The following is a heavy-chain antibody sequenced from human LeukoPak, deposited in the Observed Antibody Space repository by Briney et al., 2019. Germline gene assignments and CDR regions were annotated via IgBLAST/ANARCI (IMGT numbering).Heavy chain of an antibody. D-gene: IGHD3-3*01. Sequence: SETLSLTCTVSGGSISSSSYYWGWIRQPPGRGLEWIGYIYYSGSTNYNPSLKSRVTISVDTSKNQFSLKLSSVTAADTAVYYCARDKHYDFWGGYDYWGQGTLVTVSS. CDR2: IYYSGST. V-gene: IGHV4-61*01. J-gene: IGHJ4*02. CDR1: GGSISSSSYY. CDR3: ARDKHYDFWGGYDY.